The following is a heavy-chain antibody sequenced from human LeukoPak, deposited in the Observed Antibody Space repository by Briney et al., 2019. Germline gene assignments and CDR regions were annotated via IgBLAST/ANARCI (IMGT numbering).Heavy chain of an antibody. CDR3: ARDLYLSYSGPFDY. CDR1: GFTFSNYA. Sequence: GGSLRLSCAASGFTFSNYAMHWVRQAPGEGLEWVAVISYHGIDKYYADSVRGRLTISRDNSQSTMYLQMNSLRAEDTAVYYCARDLYLSYSGPFDYWGQGTLVTVSS. J-gene: IGHJ4*02. V-gene: IGHV3-30*04. D-gene: IGHD5-12*01. CDR2: ISYHGIDK.